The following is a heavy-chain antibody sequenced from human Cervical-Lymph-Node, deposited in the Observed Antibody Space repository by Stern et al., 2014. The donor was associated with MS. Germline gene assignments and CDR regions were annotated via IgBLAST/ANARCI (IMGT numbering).Heavy chain of an antibody. Sequence: QVQLQESGPGLVKPSETLSLTCTVSDGSISSDYWSWIRQPPGKGLEWIGHIYYSGSINYSPSLKSRVTISLDTSKNQFSLKVTSVTAADTAVYYCARAKGYWHRYFYYGMDVWGQGTTVTVSS. D-gene: IGHD1-26*01. J-gene: IGHJ6*02. CDR2: IYYSGSI. CDR1: DGSISSDY. CDR3: ARAKGYWHRYFYYGMDV. V-gene: IGHV4-59*01.